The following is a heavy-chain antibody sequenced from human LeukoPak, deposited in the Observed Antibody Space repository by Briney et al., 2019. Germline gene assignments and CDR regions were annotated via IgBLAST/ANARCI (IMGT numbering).Heavy chain of an antibody. J-gene: IGHJ5*02. CDR3: AKVAAAAGTLFWFDP. CDR2: IYPGDSDT. Sequence: KDGESLKISCKGSGYSFTSYWIGWVRQMPGKGLEWMGIIYPGDSDTKYSPSFEGQIAISADKSISTAYLQWSSLKASDTAMYYCAKVAAAAGTLFWFDPWGQGTLVTVSS. V-gene: IGHV5-51*01. D-gene: IGHD6-13*01. CDR1: GYSFTSYW.